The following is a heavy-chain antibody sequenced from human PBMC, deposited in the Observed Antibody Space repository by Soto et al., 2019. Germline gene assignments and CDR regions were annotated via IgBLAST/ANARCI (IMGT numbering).Heavy chain of an antibody. Sequence: LSLTCTVSGDFIRGSDYYWGWIRQAPGKGLEWVSYISSSGSTIYYADSVKGRFTISRDNAKNSLYLQMNSLRAEDTAVYYCARGGQQLHGMDVWGQGTTVTVSS. CDR2: ISSSGSTI. J-gene: IGHJ6*02. V-gene: IGHV3-11*01. CDR1: GDFIRGSDYY. CDR3: ARGGQQLHGMDV. D-gene: IGHD6-13*01.